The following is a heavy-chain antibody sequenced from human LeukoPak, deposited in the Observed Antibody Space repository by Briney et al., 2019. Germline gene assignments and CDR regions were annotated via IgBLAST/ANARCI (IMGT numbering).Heavy chain of an antibody. CDR1: GYTFTSYG. CDR2: ISAYNGNT. J-gene: IGHJ5*02. V-gene: IGHV1-18*01. D-gene: IGHD3-10*01. Sequence: ASVKVSCKASGYTFTSYGISWVRQALGQGLEWMGWISAYNGNTNYAQKLQGGVTMTTDTSTSTAYMELRSLRSDDTAVYYCARGSNGSGTLVFIPWGQGTLVTVSS. CDR3: ARGSNGSGTLVFIP.